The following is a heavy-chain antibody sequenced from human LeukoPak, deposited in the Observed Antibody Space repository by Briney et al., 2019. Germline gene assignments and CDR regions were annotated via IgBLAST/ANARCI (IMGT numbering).Heavy chain of an antibody. Sequence: GGSLRLSCAASGFTFSSYAMHWVRQAPGKGLEYVSAISSNGGSTYYANSVKGRFTISRDNSKNTLYLQMGSLRAEDMAVYYCARDNYDFWSGHNPYYYYYMDVWGRGTTVTVSS. D-gene: IGHD3-3*01. J-gene: IGHJ6*03. CDR3: ARDNYDFWSGHNPYYYYYMDV. CDR1: GFTFSSYA. CDR2: ISSNGGST. V-gene: IGHV3-64*01.